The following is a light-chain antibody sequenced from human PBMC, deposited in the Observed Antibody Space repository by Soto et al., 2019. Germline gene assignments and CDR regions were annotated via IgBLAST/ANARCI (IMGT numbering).Light chain of an antibody. CDR2: AAF. V-gene: IGKV1-17*01. J-gene: IGKJ1*01. CDR1: QDIRSD. CDR3: LQHNNYPWT. Sequence: DIQMTQSPSSLSASIGDRVTITCRASQDIRSDLGWYQQKPGKAPKRLIYAAFTLQSGVPPRFSGSGSGTEFTLTISSLQPEDFATYCCLQHNNYPWTFGQGTKVEIK.